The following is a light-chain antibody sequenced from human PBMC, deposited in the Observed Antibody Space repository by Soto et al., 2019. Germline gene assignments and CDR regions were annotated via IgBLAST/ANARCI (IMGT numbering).Light chain of an antibody. CDR1: QSISIY. CDR3: QQSYSTPLT. Sequence: QMTQPPSSLSASVGDRVTITCRASQSISIYLNWYQQKPGKAPKLLIYAASSLQSGVPSRFSGSGSGTDFTLTISSLQPEDFATYYCQQSYSTPLTFGGGTKVDIK. V-gene: IGKV1-39*01. CDR2: AAS. J-gene: IGKJ4*01.